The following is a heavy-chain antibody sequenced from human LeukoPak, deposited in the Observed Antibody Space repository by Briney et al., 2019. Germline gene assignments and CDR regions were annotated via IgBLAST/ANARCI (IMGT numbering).Heavy chain of an antibody. CDR1: GGTFSNYA. V-gene: IGHV1-69*13. CDR3: ARVKGGSSWNYYYYYMDV. CDR2: IIPIFGTA. Sequence: ASVKVSCKASGGTFSNYAISWVRQAPGQGLEWMGGIIPIFGTANYAQKFQGRVTITADESTSTAYMELSSLRSEDTAVYYCARVKGGSSWNYYYYYMDVWGKGTTVTISS. J-gene: IGHJ6*03. D-gene: IGHD6-13*01.